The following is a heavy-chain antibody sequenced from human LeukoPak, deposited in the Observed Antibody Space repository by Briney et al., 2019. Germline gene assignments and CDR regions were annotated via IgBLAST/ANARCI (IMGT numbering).Heavy chain of an antibody. V-gene: IGHV3-11*04. CDR1: GFTFSDYY. Sequence: GGSLRLSCVASGFTFSDYYMSWIRQAPGKGLEWVSSISSISSTIYYADSVKGRFTISRDNAKNSLYLQMNSLRAEDTAVYYCARSSSGSGGYYMDVWGKGTTVTVSS. CDR3: ARSSSGSGGYYMDV. D-gene: IGHD1-26*01. CDR2: ISSISSTI. J-gene: IGHJ6*03.